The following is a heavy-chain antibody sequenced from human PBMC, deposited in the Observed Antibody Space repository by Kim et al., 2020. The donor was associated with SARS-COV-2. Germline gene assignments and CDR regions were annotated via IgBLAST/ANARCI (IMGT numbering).Heavy chain of an antibody. D-gene: IGHD3-10*01. CDR3: ARPRTYYYGSGTHYFYYYGMDV. CDR2: ISSSSSYI. CDR1: GFIFSSYS. J-gene: IGHJ6*02. Sequence: GGSLRLSCEASGFIFSSYSMNWVRQAPRKGLEWVASISSSSSYIYYADSVKGRFTISRDNAKNSLYLQMNSLRGEDTAVYYCARPRTYYYGSGTHYFYYYGMDVWGQGTTVTVYS. V-gene: IGHV3-21*01.